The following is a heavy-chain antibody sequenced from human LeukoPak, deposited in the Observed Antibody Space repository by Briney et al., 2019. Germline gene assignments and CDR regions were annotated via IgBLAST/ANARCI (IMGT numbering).Heavy chain of an antibody. V-gene: IGHV3-23*01. CDR1: GLSFGFYA. CDR3: AKDFVRYNIQFDY. J-gene: IGHJ4*02. CDR2: ISGGGAGT. D-gene: IGHD1-14*01. Sequence: PGGSLRLSCAASGLSFGFYAMSWVRQAPGKGLEWVSSISGGGAGTYYADSVRGRFTISRGNSKNTLYLQMDSLRAEDTALYYCAKDFVRYNIQFDYWGQGALVTVSS.